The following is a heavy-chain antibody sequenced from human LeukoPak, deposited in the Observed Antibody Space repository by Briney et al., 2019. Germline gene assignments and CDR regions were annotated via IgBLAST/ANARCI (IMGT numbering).Heavy chain of an antibody. V-gene: IGHV3-48*03. CDR2: ISSSGSTI. Sequence: PGGSLRLSCAASGFTFSSYEMNWVRQAPGKVLEWVSYISSSGSTIYYADSVKGRFTISRDNAKNSLYLQMNSLRDEDTAVYYCARAAPYYYDSSGYSAFDSWGQGTMVTVSA. CDR3: ARAAPYYYDSSGYSAFDS. J-gene: IGHJ3*02. D-gene: IGHD3-22*01. CDR1: GFTFSSYE.